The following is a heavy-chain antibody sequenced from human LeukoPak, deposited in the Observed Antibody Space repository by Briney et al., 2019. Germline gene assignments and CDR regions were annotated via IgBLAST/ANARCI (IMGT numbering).Heavy chain of an antibody. CDR1: GFTFDDYA. J-gene: IGHJ4*02. V-gene: IGHV3-9*01. D-gene: IGHD2-15*01. CDR3: AKDIRRSGGSIDY. Sequence: GGSLRLSCAASGFTFDDYAMHWVRQAPGKGLEWVSGISRNSGSIGYADSVKGRFTISRDNAKNSLYLQMNSLRAEDTALYYCAKDIRRSGGSIDYWGQGTLVTVSS. CDR2: ISRNSGSI.